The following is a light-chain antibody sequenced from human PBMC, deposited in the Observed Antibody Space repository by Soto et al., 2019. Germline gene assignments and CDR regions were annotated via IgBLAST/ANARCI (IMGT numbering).Light chain of an antibody. CDR3: QQYDNLPRYT. Sequence: IQLTQSPSSLSASVGDRVTITCRASQDINNYLAWYQQKPGKAPKLLIHAASTLQSGVPSRFSGSGSGTDFTLTISSLQPEDFATYYCQQYDNLPRYTFGQGTRLEI. CDR1: QDINNY. V-gene: IGKV1-9*01. CDR2: AAS. J-gene: IGKJ2*01.